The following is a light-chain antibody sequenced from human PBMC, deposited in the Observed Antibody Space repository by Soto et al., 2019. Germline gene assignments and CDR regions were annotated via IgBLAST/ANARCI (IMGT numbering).Light chain of an antibody. Sequence: DIQMTQSPSSLSASVGDRVTFTCQASQDITNSLNWYQQKPGRAPKLLIYDASNLEAGVPSRFSGGGSGTDFIFTISSLQPDDVATYYCQQYDNCSLSFGGGTKVGIK. V-gene: IGKV1-33*01. CDR1: QDITNS. J-gene: IGKJ4*01. CDR2: DAS. CDR3: QQYDNCSLS.